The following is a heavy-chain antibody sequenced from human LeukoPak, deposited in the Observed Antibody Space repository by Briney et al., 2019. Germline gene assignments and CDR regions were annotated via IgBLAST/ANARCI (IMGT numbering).Heavy chain of an antibody. CDR2: IYTSGST. V-gene: IGHV4-61*02. CDR1: GGSISSGSYY. J-gene: IGHJ6*04. Sequence: SETLSLTCTVSGGSISSGSYYWSWIRQPAGKGLEWIGRIYTSGSTSYNPSLKSRVTMSVDTSKNQFSLKLSSVTAADTAVYYCARGGGGVWGKGTTVTISS. CDR3: ARGGGGV. D-gene: IGHD3-16*01.